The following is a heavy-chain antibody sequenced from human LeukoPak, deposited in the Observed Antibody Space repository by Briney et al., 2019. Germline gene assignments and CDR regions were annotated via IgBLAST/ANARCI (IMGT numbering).Heavy chain of an antibody. Sequence: GRSLRLSCAASGFTFSSYGMHWVRQAPGKGLEWVAVISYDGSNKYYADSVKGRFTISRDNSKNTLYLQMNSLRAEDTAVYYCARERWGDAFDIWGQGTMVTVSS. V-gene: IGHV3-30*03. D-gene: IGHD3-16*01. CDR1: GFTFSSYG. J-gene: IGHJ3*02. CDR2: ISYDGSNK. CDR3: ARERWGDAFDI.